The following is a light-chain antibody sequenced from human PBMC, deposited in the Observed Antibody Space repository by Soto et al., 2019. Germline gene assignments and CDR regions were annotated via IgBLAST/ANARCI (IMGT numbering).Light chain of an antibody. Sequence: EIVMTQSPATLSVSPGERATLSCRASQSVSSNLAWYQQKPGQAPRLLIYGASTRATGIPARFNGSGSGTEFTLTISSLQSEDFAVYYCQQYNNWPPPTFGQGTKVEIK. V-gene: IGKV3-15*01. CDR1: QSVSSN. CDR3: QQYNNWPPPT. J-gene: IGKJ1*01. CDR2: GAS.